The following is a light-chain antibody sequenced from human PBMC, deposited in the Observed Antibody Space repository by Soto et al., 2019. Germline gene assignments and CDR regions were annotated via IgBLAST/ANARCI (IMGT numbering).Light chain of an antibody. V-gene: IGKV3-20*01. CDR3: QQDGASPLT. Sequence: EIVLTQSPGTLSLSPGERATLSCRASESFARTYLAWYQQKPGQAPRLLIHGASSRATGIPDRFSGSNSGTDFTLTISRLEPEDSAVYYCQQDGASPLTFGGGTKVEIK. CDR1: ESFARTY. CDR2: GAS. J-gene: IGKJ4*01.